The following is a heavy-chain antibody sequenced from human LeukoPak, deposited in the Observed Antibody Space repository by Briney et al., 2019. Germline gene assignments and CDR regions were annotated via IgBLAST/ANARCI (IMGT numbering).Heavy chain of an antibody. CDR2: IYYSGST. D-gene: IGHD5-18*01. CDR3: ARAVDTALRRVYYYYYMDV. J-gene: IGHJ6*03. CDR1: GGSISSSSYY. Sequence: SETLSLTCTVSGGSISSSSYYWGWIRQPPGKGLEWIGSIYYSGSTYYNPSLKSRVTISVDTSKNQFSLKLSSVTAADTAVYYCARAVDTALRRVYYYYYMDVWGKGTTVTVSS. V-gene: IGHV4-39*07.